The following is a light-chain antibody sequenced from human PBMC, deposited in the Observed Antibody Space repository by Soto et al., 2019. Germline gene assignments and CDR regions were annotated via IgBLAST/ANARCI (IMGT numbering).Light chain of an antibody. V-gene: IGLV1-44*01. CDR1: SSNIGWNS. CDR2: SDN. CDR3: AAWDDSLNGRV. J-gene: IGLJ3*02. Sequence: QLVLTQPPSASGTPGQRVTFSCSGSSSNIGWNSVNWYQQLPGTAPKLLIFSDNQRPSGVPDRFSGSRSGTSASLAISGLQSEDEADYYCAAWDDSLNGRVFGGGTKLTVL.